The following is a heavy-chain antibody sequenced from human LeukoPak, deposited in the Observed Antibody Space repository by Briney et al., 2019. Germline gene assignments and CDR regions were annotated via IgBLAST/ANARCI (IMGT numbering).Heavy chain of an antibody. D-gene: IGHD3-10*01. Sequence: GGSLRLSCTASGFTFGDYAMSWVRQAPGKGLEWVGFIRGKAYGGTTEYAASVKGRFTISRDDSKSIAYLQMNSLKTEDTAVYYCTRVVNYYGSGSYYPYYFDYWGQGTLVTVSS. CDR2: IRGKAYGGTT. J-gene: IGHJ4*02. CDR1: GFTFGDYA. CDR3: TRVVNYYGSGSYYPYYFDY. V-gene: IGHV3-49*04.